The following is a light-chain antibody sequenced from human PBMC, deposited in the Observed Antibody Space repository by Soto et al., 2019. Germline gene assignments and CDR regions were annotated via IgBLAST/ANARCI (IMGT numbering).Light chain of an antibody. J-gene: IGKJ1*01. CDR2: KAS. CDR1: QTIASW. CDR3: QQYHIYSGT. V-gene: IGKV1-5*03. Sequence: DIQMTQSPSTLSASVGDRVTITCRASQTIASWLAWYQQSPGKPPNLLIYKASTLASGVPSRFSGSGSGTECTLTINSLQPDDFATYYCQQYHIYSGTFGQGTKVDIK.